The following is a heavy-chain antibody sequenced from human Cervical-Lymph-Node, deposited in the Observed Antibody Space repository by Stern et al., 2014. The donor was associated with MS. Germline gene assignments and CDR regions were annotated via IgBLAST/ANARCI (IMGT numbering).Heavy chain of an antibody. Sequence: VQLVQSGGGLVKPGRSLRLSCRASGFTFGDYAMSWFRQAPGKGLAWVGFIRSKAYGGTVDYAASVKGRFTISRDDSKSIADLQMNSLKIEDTAVYYCTRVVYTMTGYYFDYWGQGTLVTVSS. CDR1: GFTFGDYA. D-gene: IGHD5/OR15-5a*01. CDR2: IRSKAYGGTV. CDR3: TRVVYTMTGYYFDY. J-gene: IGHJ4*02. V-gene: IGHV3-49*05.